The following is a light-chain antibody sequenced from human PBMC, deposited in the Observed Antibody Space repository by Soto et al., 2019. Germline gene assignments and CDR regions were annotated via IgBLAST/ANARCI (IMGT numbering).Light chain of an antibody. CDR2: TSG. Sequence: HMTQSPSSLSASVGDRVTITCRASQRITTYLNWYQQKSGEAPKLLISTSGTLQRGVPSRFTGSGSGTDFTLTITSLQPADFAPYFCQQTYSTPYTFGQGTKLEIK. J-gene: IGKJ2*01. V-gene: IGKV1-39*01. CDR3: QQTYSTPYT. CDR1: QRITTY.